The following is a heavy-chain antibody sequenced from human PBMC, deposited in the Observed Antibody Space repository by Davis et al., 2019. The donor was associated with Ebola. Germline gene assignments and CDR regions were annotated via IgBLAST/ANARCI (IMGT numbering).Heavy chain of an antibody. CDR3: AREAYSGTLRFDY. CDR2: ISSSSSII. D-gene: IGHD1-26*01. V-gene: IGHV3-11*04. Sequence: PGGSLRLSCAASGFTFSDYYMSWIRQAPGKGLEWVSYISSSSSIIYYADSVKGRFTISRDNAKNSLYLQMNSLRDEDTAVYYCAREAYSGTLRFDYWGQGTLVTVSS. J-gene: IGHJ4*02. CDR1: GFTFSDYY.